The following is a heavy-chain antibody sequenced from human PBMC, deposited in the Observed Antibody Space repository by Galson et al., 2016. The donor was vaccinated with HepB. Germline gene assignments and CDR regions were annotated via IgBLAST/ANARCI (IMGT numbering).Heavy chain of an antibody. CDR2: ITSSSSSI. D-gene: IGHD4-17*01. V-gene: IGHV3-48*01. Sequence: SLRLSCAASGFTLSSHSMNWVRQAPGEGLEWVSYITSSSSSIYYADSVKGRFTISRDNAKNSLYLQMNSLRGEDTAVYYCAREGYGDFDQIPNYYYYGLDVWGQGT. CDR3: AREGYGDFDQIPNYYYYGLDV. CDR1: GFTLSSHS. J-gene: IGHJ6*02.